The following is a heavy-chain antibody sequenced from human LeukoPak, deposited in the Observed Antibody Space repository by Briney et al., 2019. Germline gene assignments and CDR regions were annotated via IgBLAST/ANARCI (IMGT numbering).Heavy chain of an antibody. CDR3: ARRAGAYSHPYDY. V-gene: IGHV3-53*01. CDR1: GFTVSSNY. Sequence: GGSLRLSCAASGFTVSSNYMSWVRQAPGKGLEWVSVIYSGGSTYYADSVKGRFTISRDNSKNTLYLQMNSLRAEDTAVYYCARRAGAYSHPYDYWGQGSLVTVSS. D-gene: IGHD4/OR15-4a*01. CDR2: IYSGGST. J-gene: IGHJ4*02.